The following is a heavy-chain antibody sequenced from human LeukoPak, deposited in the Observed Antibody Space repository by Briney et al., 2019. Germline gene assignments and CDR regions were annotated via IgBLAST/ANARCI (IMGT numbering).Heavy chain of an antibody. J-gene: IGHJ4*02. D-gene: IGHD2-2*01. CDR3: ARGPGYCSSTSCYPELIVY. Sequence: SETLSLTCNVSGGSISSSSYYWGWIRQPPGKGLEWIVSIYYSGSTYYNPSLKSRVTISVDTSKNQFSLKLSSVTAADTAVYYCARGPGYCSSTSCYPELIVYWGQGTLVTVSS. CDR1: GGSISSSSYY. V-gene: IGHV4-39*01. CDR2: IYYSGST.